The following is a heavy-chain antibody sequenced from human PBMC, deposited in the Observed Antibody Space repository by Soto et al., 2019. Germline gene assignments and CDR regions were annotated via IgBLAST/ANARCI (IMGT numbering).Heavy chain of an antibody. D-gene: IGHD4-17*01. CDR2: IIPIFGTP. V-gene: IGHV1-69*06. CDR1: GGTFSDFA. Sequence: QVQLVQSGAEVKKPGSSVKVSCKASGGTFSDFAINWLRQAPGQGLEWMGGIIPIFGTPNYAQKFQGRVTITADKSTSTAYMDLSGLISADTAVYFCARSRPLDFGVYGDFDYWGQGTLVTVSP. J-gene: IGHJ4*02. CDR3: ARSRPLDFGVYGDFDY.